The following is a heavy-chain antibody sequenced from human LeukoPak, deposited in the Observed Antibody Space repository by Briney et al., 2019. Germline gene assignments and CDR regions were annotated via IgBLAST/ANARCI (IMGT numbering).Heavy chain of an antibody. CDR2: VHYTGST. CDR3: TSWYRDDYNSDWFDP. V-gene: IGHV4-59*01. CDR1: GGSISSYY. D-gene: IGHD5-24*01. J-gene: IGHJ5*02. Sequence: SETLSLTCTVSGGSISSYYWSWMRQPPGKRLEWIGFVHYTGSTDYNPSLKSRVTISLDRSKRQFSLKLRSVTAADTAVYYCTSWYRDDYNSDWFDPWGQGILVTVSS.